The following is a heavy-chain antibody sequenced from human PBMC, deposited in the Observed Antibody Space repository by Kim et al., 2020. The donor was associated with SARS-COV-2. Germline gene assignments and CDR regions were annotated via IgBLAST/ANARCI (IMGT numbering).Heavy chain of an antibody. J-gene: IGHJ4*02. V-gene: IGHV7-4-1*02. CDR2: INTNTGNP. Sequence: ASVKVSCKASGYTFTSYAMNWVRQAPGQGLEWMGWINTNTGNPTYAQGFTGRFVFSLDTSVSTAYLQISSLKAEDTAVYYCARSPSWSSSSWYFGSIYFDYWGQGTLVTVSS. CDR3: ARSPSWSSSSWYFGSIYFDY. CDR1: GYTFTSYA. D-gene: IGHD6-13*01.